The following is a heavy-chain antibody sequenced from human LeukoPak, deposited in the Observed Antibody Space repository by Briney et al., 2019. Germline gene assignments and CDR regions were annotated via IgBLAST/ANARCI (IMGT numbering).Heavy chain of an antibody. CDR2: IYYSGST. J-gene: IGHJ5*02. D-gene: IGHD6-13*01. Sequence: KPSETLSLTCSVFGGSISSNSWSWIRQPPGKGLEWIGYIYYSGSTNYNPSIKSRATILVDMSKNQFSLKLRSVTAADTAVYYCARGISSFDPWGQGTLVTVSS. V-gene: IGHV4-59*01. CDR1: GGSISSNS. CDR3: ARGISSFDP.